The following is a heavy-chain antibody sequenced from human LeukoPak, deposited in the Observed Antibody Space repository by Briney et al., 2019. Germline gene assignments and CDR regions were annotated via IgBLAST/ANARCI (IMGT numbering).Heavy chain of an antibody. CDR2: VYYTGTT. J-gene: IGHJ4*02. V-gene: IGHV4-39*07. CDR3: ARVSQMATMGY. Sequence: ASETLSLTCTVSGDSVSSSTYFWGWIRQPPGRALEWIGHVYYTGTTYYNPSLKSRITISVDTSKNQFSLKLSSVTAADTAAYFCARVSQMATMGYWGQGTLVTVSS. D-gene: IGHD5-24*01. CDR1: GDSVSSSTYF.